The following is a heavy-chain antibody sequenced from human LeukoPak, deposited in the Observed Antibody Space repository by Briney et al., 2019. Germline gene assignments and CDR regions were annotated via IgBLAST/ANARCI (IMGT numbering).Heavy chain of an antibody. Sequence: GGSLRLSCAASGFTFSSYAMHWVRQAPGKGLEWVAVISYDGSNKYYADSVKGRFTISRDNSKNTLYLQTNSLRAEDTAVYYCARDTWLLDRYFDYWGQGTLVTVSS. CDR2: ISYDGSNK. CDR3: ARDTWLLDRYFDY. J-gene: IGHJ4*02. D-gene: IGHD3-22*01. V-gene: IGHV3-30-3*01. CDR1: GFTFSSYA.